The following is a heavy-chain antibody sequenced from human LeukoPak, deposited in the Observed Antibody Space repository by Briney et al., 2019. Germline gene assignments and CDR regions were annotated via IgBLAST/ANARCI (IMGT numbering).Heavy chain of an antibody. CDR1: GGSFSGYY. V-gene: IGHV4-34*01. CDR3: ARSRGYVWGTYRWALGY. J-gene: IGHJ4*02. Sequence: SETLSLTCAVYGGSFSGYYWSWIRQPPGKGLEWIGEINHTGSTNYNTSFKRRVTISVDTSKHQFSLKVHSVTDADTAVYYCARSRGYVWGTYRWALGYWGQGTLVTVSS. CDR2: INHTGST. D-gene: IGHD3-16*02.